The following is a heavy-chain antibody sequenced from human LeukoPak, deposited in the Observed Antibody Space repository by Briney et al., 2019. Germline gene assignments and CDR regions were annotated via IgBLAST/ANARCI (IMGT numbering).Heavy chain of an antibody. Sequence: PGRSLRLSCAASGFTFSSYAMHWVRQAPGKGLEWVAVISYDGSNKYYADSVKGRFTISRDNSKNTLYLQMNSLRAEDTAVYYCARGGWGSVTGPLDYWGQGTLVTVSS. CDR2: ISYDGSNK. J-gene: IGHJ4*02. D-gene: IGHD6-19*01. CDR1: GFTFSSYA. V-gene: IGHV3-30*04. CDR3: ARGGWGSVTGPLDY.